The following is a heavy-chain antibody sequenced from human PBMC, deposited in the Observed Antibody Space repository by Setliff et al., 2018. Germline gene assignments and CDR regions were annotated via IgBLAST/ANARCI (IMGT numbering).Heavy chain of an antibody. J-gene: IGHJ5*02. CDR1: GGSISSSSYY. Sequence: SETLSLTCTVSGGSISSSSYYWGWIRQPPGKGLEWIGSIYSGSTYYNPSLKGRVTISVDTSKNQFSLKLSSVTAADTAVYYCARGLVTIFGVVIMSPPWFDPWGQGTLVTVSS. V-gene: IGHV4-39*01. CDR2: IYSGST. CDR3: ARGLVTIFGVVIMSPPWFDP. D-gene: IGHD3-3*01.